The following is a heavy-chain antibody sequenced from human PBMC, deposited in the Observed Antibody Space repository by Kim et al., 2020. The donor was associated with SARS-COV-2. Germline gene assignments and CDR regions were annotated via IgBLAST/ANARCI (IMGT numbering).Heavy chain of an antibody. V-gene: IGHV3-48*03. CDR1: GFTFSSYE. J-gene: IGHJ6*03. CDR2: ISSSGSTI. D-gene: IGHD4-17*01. Sequence: GGSLRLSCAASGFTFSSYEMNWVRQAPGKGLEWVSYISSSGSTIYYADSVKGRFTISRDNAKNSRYLQMNSLRAEDTAVYYCARAGGGTTVIPGYYYYYMDVWGKGTTVTVSS. CDR3: ARAGGGTTVIPGYYYYYMDV.